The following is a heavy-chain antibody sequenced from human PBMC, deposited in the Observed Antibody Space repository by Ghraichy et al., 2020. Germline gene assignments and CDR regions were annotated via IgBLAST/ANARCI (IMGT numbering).Heavy chain of an antibody. D-gene: IGHD6-13*01. CDR2: IYYSGST. V-gene: IGHV4-59*01. J-gene: IGHJ4*02. CDR3: ARSWETGYSSRFDY. Sequence: SETLSLTCTVSGGSISSYYWSWIRQPPGKGLEWIGYIYYSGSTNYNPSLKSRVTISVDTSKNQFSLKLSSVTAADTAVNYCARSWETGYSSRFDYWGQGTLVTVSS. CDR1: GGSISSYY.